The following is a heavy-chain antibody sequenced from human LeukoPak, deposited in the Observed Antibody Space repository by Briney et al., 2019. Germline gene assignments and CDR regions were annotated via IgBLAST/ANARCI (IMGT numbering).Heavy chain of an antibody. CDR2: IFYTGAT. D-gene: IGHD3-9*01. CDR1: GGSISSYY. CDR3: ARGRLAPSWFDP. Sequence: PSETLSLTCTVSGGSISSYYWSWIRQPPEKGLELIGYIFYTGATNYNPSLKSRVTISVDTSKNQFSLKLSSVTAADTAVYYCARGRLAPSWFDPWGQGILVTVSS. V-gene: IGHV4-59*08. J-gene: IGHJ5*02.